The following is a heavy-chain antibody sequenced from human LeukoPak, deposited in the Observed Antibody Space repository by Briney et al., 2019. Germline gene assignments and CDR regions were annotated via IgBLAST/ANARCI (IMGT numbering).Heavy chain of an antibody. CDR3: AKDELRYFDWLLRGVGD. Sequence: GESLRLSCAASGFTFSSYAMSWVRQAPGKGLEWVSAISGSGGSTYYADSVKGRFTISRDNSKNTLYLQMNSLRAEDTAVYYCAKDELRYFDWLLRGVGDWGQGTLVTVSS. CDR1: GFTFSSYA. CDR2: ISGSGGST. J-gene: IGHJ4*02. V-gene: IGHV3-23*01. D-gene: IGHD3-9*01.